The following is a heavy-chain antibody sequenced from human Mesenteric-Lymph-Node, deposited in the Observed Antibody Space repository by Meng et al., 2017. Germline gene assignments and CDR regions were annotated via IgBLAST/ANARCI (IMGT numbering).Heavy chain of an antibody. Sequence: QVQLQESGPGLVAPLDALSLGWSVSGASTTNDFWTWFRQPPGKALEWIGYTSYTAGTSYNPSLKSRVSMSVDTSKNQFSLKLTSVTAADTAVYFCAKGGGWYAYWAKGALVPVPS. D-gene: IGHD6-19*01. V-gene: IGHV4-59*01. CDR3: AKGGGWYAY. CDR1: GASTTNDF. CDR2: TSYTAGT. J-gene: IGHJ4*02.